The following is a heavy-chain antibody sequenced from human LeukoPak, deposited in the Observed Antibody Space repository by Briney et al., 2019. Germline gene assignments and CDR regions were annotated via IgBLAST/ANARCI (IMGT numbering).Heavy chain of an antibody. CDR2: IIPIFGTA. CDR3: ARSVEGYCRGGSCYSYSYYMDV. CDR1: GGTFSSYA. V-gene: IGHV1-69*13. D-gene: IGHD2-15*01. Sequence: ASVKVSCKASGGTFSSYAISWVRQAPGQGLEWMGGIIPIFGTANYAQKFQGRVTITADESTSTAYMELSSLRSEDTAVYYCARSVEGYCRGGSCYSYSYYMDVWGKGTTVTVSS. J-gene: IGHJ6*03.